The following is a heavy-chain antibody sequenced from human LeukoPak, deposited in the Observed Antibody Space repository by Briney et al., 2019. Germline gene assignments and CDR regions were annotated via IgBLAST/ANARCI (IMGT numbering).Heavy chain of an antibody. CDR2: IYHSGST. D-gene: IGHD3-9*01. CDR3: ARWGYYDILTGYSPWYFDY. J-gene: IGHJ4*02. CDR1: GYSISSGYY. Sequence: SETLSLTCAVSGYSISSGYYWGWIRQPPGKGLEWIGSIYHSGSTYYNPSLKSRVTISVDTSKNQFSLKLSSVTAADTAVYYCARWGYYDILTGYSPWYFDYWGQGTLVTVFS. V-gene: IGHV4-38-2*01.